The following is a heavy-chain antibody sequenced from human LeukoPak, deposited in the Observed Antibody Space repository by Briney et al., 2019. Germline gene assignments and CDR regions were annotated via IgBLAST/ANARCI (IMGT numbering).Heavy chain of an antibody. CDR3: ARHLSGVTGYTYGRGIDY. CDR2: ISGNGGST. CDR1: GFTFSSYA. D-gene: IGHD5-18*01. J-gene: IGHJ4*02. Sequence: GGSLRLSCAPSGFTFSSYAMSWGRPAPGKGLEWVSAISGNGGSTYYADSVKGRFTISRDNSKNTLYMQMNSLRAEDMAVYYCARHLSGVTGYTYGRGIDYWGQGTLVTVSS. V-gene: IGHV3-23*01.